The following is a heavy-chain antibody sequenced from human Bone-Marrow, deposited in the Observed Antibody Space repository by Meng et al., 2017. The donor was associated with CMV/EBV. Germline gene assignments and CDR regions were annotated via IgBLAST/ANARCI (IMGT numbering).Heavy chain of an antibody. J-gene: IGHJ2*01. CDR1: AFTFSSYA. V-gene: IGHV3-30*04. Sequence: GGSPRLSRVAFAFTFSSYAMHWVRQAPGKGLEWVAVISHDGNKKYYADSVKGRFTISRDTSKNTMYVKMNSLRAEDTAVYYCAIVGRFLDINWYFDLWGRGTLVTVSS. D-gene: IGHD3/OR15-3a*01. CDR3: AIVGRFLDINWYFDL. CDR2: ISHDGNKK.